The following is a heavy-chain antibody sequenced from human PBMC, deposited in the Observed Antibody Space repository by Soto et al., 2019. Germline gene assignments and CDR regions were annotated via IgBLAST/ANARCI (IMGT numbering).Heavy chain of an antibody. CDR2: ISSSSSYI. CDR1: GFTFSSYS. CDR3: ASHPRGNSGYWYCFDY. Sequence: EVQLVESGGGLVKPRGSLRLSCAASGFTFSSYSMNWVRQAPGKGLEWVSSISSSSSYIYYADSVKGRFTISRDNANNSLYLKMNSLRAEDTAVYYCASHPRGNSGYWYCFDYWGQGTLVTVSS. V-gene: IGHV3-21*01. J-gene: IGHJ4*02. D-gene: IGHD3-22*01.